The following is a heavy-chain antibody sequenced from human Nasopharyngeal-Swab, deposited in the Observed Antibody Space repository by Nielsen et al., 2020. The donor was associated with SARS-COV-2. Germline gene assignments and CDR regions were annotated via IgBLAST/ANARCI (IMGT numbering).Heavy chain of an antibody. CDR1: GFTFGDYA. CDR2: IRSKAYGGTT. D-gene: IGHD3-22*01. Sequence: GEPLKISCTASGFTFGDYAMSWVRQAPGKGLKWVGFIRSKAYGGTTEYAASVKGRFTISRDDSKSIAYLQMNSLKTEDTAVYYCTRGYDTFDYWGQGTLVTVSS. V-gene: IGHV3-49*04. J-gene: IGHJ4*02. CDR3: TRGYDTFDY.